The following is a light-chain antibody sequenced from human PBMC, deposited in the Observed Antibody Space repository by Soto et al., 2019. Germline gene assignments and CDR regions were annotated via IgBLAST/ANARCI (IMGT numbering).Light chain of an antibody. CDR1: QRVNSSY. J-gene: IGKJ2*01. V-gene: IGKV3-20*01. Sequence: EIVLTQSPDTLYLSPGEGATLSCRASQRVNSSYLAWYQQKPGQAPRLLISGASDRATGVPARVSGSGSGTDFTLTIRRLEHEDFAVYYCQQYVNSPVTFGQGTKLQIK. CDR2: GAS. CDR3: QQYVNSPVT.